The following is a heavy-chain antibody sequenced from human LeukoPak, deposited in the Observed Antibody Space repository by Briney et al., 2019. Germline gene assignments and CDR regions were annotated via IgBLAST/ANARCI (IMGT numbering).Heavy chain of an antibody. CDR3: ARVGSSWYVNAFDI. J-gene: IGHJ3*02. CDR2: IIPIFGTA. CDR1: GGTFSSYA. V-gene: IGHV1-69*13. Sequence: SVKVSCKASGGTFSSYAISWVRQAPGQGLEWMGGIIPIFGTANYAQKFQGRVTITADESTSTAYMELSSLRSEDTAVYYCARVGSSWYVNAFDIWGQGTMVTVSS. D-gene: IGHD6-13*01.